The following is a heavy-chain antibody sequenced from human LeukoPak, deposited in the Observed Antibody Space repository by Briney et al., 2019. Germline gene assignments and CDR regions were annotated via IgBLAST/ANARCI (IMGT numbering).Heavy chain of an antibody. Sequence: GGSLRLSCAASGFTFSSYAMSWVRQAPGKGLEWVSTISNSDGSTYYADSVKGRFTISRDNSENTLYLQMNSLTAEDTAVYYCAKATGYLLWGQGTLVTVSS. D-gene: IGHD1-14*01. CDR3: AKATGYLL. CDR2: ISNSDGST. J-gene: IGHJ4*02. V-gene: IGHV3-23*01. CDR1: GFTFSSYA.